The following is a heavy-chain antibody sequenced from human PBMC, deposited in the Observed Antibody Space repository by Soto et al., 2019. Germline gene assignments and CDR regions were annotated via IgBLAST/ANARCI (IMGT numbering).Heavy chain of an antibody. J-gene: IGHJ4*02. D-gene: IGHD3-9*01. CDR2: INPAGGST. CDR3: GRVYGPSYDPLPGLWGGHFDF. CDR1: GYSFSNSY. V-gene: IGHV1-46*03. Sequence: ASVNCSCKAYGYSFSNSYVVWVRQAPGQGLEWMGVINPAGGSTSYAQKFQDRVTMTRDMSTSTVYLDLISMRSEDTAVFYCGRVYGPSYDPLPGLWGGHFDFWGQGNQVTVS.